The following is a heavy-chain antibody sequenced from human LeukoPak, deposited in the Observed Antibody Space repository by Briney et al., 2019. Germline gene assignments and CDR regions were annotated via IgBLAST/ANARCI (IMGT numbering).Heavy chain of an antibody. CDR1: VYTFTGYY. CDR3: AGTVGARLPFEY. V-gene: IGHV1-2*02. CDR2: INPNSGGT. J-gene: IGHJ4*02. D-gene: IGHD1-26*01. Sequence: AAVKVSCKASVYTFTGYYMHWVRQAPRRGGEWMGWINPNSGGTNYSQKFPSRLSLSRDTSISIASMELSRMRYDDTAVYYCAGTVGARLPFEYWGQGTLVTVSS.